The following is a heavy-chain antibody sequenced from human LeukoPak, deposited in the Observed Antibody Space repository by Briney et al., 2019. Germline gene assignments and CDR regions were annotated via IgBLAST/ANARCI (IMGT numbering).Heavy chain of an antibody. CDR1: GGTFSSYA. CDR3: ARAPPGRCTGGSCYAKGSMDV. D-gene: IGHD2-15*01. J-gene: IGHJ6*02. CDR2: IIPIFGTT. Sequence: GASVKVSCKASGGTFSSYAISWVRHAPGQGLEWMGGIIPIFGTTTYAQKFQGRVTITADESTSTAYMDLSSLTSEDTAVYYCARAPPGRCTGGSCYAKGSMDVWGQGTTVIVSS. V-gene: IGHV1-69*01.